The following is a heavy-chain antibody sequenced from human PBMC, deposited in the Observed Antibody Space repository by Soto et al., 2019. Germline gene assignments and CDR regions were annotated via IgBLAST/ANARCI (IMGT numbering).Heavy chain of an antibody. CDR3: AKDKERYCSSTSCPPFDY. V-gene: IGHV3-30*18. J-gene: IGHJ4*02. CDR1: GFTFSSYG. D-gene: IGHD2-2*01. CDR2: ISYDGSNK. Sequence: GGSLRLSCAASGFTFSSYGMHWVRQAPGKGLEWVAVISYDGSNKYYADSVKGRFTISRDNSKNTLYLQMNSLRAEDTAVYYCAKDKERYCSSTSCPPFDYWGQGTLVTVSS.